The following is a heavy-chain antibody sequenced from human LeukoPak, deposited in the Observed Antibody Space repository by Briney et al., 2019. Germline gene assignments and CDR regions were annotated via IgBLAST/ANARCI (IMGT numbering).Heavy chain of an antibody. Sequence: GGCLRLSCAASGFIFSDYFMSWILQAPGKGLEWVSYISGSGTTIYYADSVRGRFTISRDNTKNSLYLQMNSLRAEDTAVYYCARDFFGYRRAPAAGVVGATNWGQGTLVTVSS. V-gene: IGHV3-11*04. J-gene: IGHJ1*01. CDR2: ISGSGTTI. D-gene: IGHD6-13*01. CDR3: ARDFFGYRRAPAAGVVGATN. CDR1: GFIFSDYF.